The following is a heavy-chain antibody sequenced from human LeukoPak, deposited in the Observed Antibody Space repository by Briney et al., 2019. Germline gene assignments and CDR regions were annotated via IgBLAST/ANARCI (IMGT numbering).Heavy chain of an antibody. J-gene: IGHJ4*02. V-gene: IGHV1-69*05. Sequence: SVTVSCKASGGTFSSYAISWVRQAPGQGLEWMGGIIPIFGTANYAQKFQGRVTITTDESTSTAYMELSSLRSEDTAVYYCARSAGNPGAAGFDYWGQGTLVTVSS. CDR1: GGTFSSYA. D-gene: IGHD4-23*01. CDR3: ARSAGNPGAAGFDY. CDR2: IIPIFGTA.